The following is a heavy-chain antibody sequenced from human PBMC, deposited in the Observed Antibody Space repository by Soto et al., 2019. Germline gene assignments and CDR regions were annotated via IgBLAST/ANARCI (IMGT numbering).Heavy chain of an antibody. V-gene: IGHV1-2*02. CDR1: GYTFTGYY. CDR3: ARDWTYYYDSSGYSTGLPNDY. Sequence: ASVKVSCKASGYTFTGYYMHWVRQAPGQGLEWMGWINPNSGGTNYAQKFQGRVTMTRDTSISTAYMELSRLRSDDTAVYYCARDWTYYYDSSGYSTGLPNDYWGQGTLVTVSS. CDR2: INPNSGGT. J-gene: IGHJ4*02. D-gene: IGHD3-22*01.